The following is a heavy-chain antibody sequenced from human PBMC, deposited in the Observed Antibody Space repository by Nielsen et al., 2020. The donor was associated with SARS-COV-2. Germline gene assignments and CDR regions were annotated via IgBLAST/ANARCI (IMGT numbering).Heavy chain of an antibody. CDR3: ARLSHDYDILTGYYDY. D-gene: IGHD3-9*01. V-gene: IGHV5-51*01. J-gene: IGHJ4*02. Sequence: GESLKTPRKGSGYSFTSYWIGWVRQMPGKGLEWMGLIYPGDSDTRYSPSFQGQVTISDDKSSSTAYLQWSSLKASDTAMYYCARLSHDYDILTGYYDYWGQGTLVTVSS. CDR2: IYPGDSDT. CDR1: GYSFTSYW.